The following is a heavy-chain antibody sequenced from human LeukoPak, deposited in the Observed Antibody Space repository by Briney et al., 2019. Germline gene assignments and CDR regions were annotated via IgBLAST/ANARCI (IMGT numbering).Heavy chain of an antibody. J-gene: IGHJ6*03. Sequence: SQTLSLTCAISGDSVSTNSVAWNWIRQSPSRGLEWLGRTYYRSKWYNDYAVSVKSRITINPDTSKNQFSLQLNSVTPQDTAVYYCARGLGAVAGTSYYYYYYYMDVWGKGTTVTVSS. CDR2: TYYRSKWYN. CDR1: GDSVSTNSVA. V-gene: IGHV6-1*01. CDR3: ARGLGAVAGTSYYYYYYYMDV. D-gene: IGHD6-19*01.